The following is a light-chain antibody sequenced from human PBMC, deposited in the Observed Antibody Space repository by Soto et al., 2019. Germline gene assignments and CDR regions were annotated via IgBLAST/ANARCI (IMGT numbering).Light chain of an antibody. CDR3: QQVNSYPLT. Sequence: DIQLTQSPSFLSASVGDRVTITCRASQGISSYLAWYQQKPGKAPKLLIYAASTLQSGVASRFSGSGSGTEFTLAISSLQPEDFATYYCQQVNSYPLTFGPGTEVDIK. J-gene: IGKJ3*01. CDR2: AAS. V-gene: IGKV1-9*01. CDR1: QGISSY.